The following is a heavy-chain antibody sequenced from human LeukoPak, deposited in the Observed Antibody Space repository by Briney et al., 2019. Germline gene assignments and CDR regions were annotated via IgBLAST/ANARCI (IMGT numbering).Heavy chain of an antibody. J-gene: IGHJ6*02. V-gene: IGHV3-74*01. D-gene: IGHD3-10*01. CDR3: AKDLIARVRGSPMDV. Sequence: GGSLRLSCAASGFTFSTYSMXWVRQAPGXGLVWVXRINSDGRSTSYADYVKGRFTISRDNSKNTLYLQMNSLRAEDTAVYYCAKDLIARVRGSPMDVWGQGTRVIVSS. CDR1: GFTFSTYS. CDR2: INSDGRST.